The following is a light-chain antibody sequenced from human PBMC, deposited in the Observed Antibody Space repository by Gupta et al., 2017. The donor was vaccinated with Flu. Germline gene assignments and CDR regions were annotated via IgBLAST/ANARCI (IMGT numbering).Light chain of an antibody. J-gene: IGKJ2*01. Sequence: GTLYLSPGERATLSCRARQSVSSSYLAWYQQKPGQAPRLLIYGASRRATGIPDRFSGSGSGTDFTLTISRLEPEDFAVYYCQQYGSSPYTFGQGTKLEIK. CDR2: GAS. V-gene: IGKV3-20*01. CDR1: QSVSSSY. CDR3: QQYGSSPYT.